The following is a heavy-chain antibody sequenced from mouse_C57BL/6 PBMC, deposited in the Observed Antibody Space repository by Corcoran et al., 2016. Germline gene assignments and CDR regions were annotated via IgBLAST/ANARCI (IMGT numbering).Heavy chain of an antibody. Sequence: QIQLVQSGPELKKPGETVKISCKASGYTFTTYGMSWVKQAPGKGLKWMGWINTYSGVPTYADDFKGRFAFSLETSASTAYLQINNLKNEDTATYFCARGGRSSWFAYWGQGTLVTVSA. CDR2: INTYSGVP. CDR3: ARGGRSSWFAY. CDR1: GYTFTTYG. J-gene: IGHJ3*01. V-gene: IGHV9-3*01.